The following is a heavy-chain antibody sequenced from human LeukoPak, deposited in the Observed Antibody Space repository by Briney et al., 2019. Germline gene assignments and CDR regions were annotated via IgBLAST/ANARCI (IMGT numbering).Heavy chain of an antibody. CDR1: GGSISSSSYY. Sequence: SETLSLTCTVSGGSISSSSYYWGWIRQPPGKGLEWIGSIYYSGSTYYNPSLKSRVTISVDTSKNQFSLKLSSVTAADTAVYYCARDTYSRAGVDWGFDYWGQETLVTVSS. V-gene: IGHV4-39*07. J-gene: IGHJ4*02. D-gene: IGHD3/OR15-3a*01. CDR3: ARDTYSRAGVDWGFDY. CDR2: IYYSGST.